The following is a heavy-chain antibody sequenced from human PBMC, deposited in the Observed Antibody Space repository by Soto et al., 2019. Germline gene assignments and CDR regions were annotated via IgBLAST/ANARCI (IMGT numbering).Heavy chain of an antibody. CDR2: IYWDDDK. CDR1: GFSLSTSGVG. D-gene: IGHD4-17*01. J-gene: IGHJ5*02. V-gene: IGHV2-5*02. CDR3: AHSRTTVTTRGWFDP. Sequence: QITLKESGPTLVKPTQTLTLTCTFSGFSLSTSGVGVGWIRQPPGKALEWLALIYWDDDKRYSPSLKSRLTTTKDTSKNQVVLTMTNMDPVDTATYYCAHSRTTVTTRGWFDPWGQGTLVTVSS.